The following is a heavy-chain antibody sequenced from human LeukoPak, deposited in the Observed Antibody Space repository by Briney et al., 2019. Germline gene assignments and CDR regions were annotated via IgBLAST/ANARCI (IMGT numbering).Heavy chain of an antibody. CDR1: GYTFTSYG. Sequence: ASVKVSCKASGYTFTSYGISWVRQAPGQGLEWMGWISAYNGNTNYAQKLQGRVTMTTDTSTSTAYMELRSLRSDDTAVYYCARGLRIAAAGGWFDPWGQGTLVTVSS. CDR2: ISAYNGNT. V-gene: IGHV1-18*01. J-gene: IGHJ5*02. D-gene: IGHD6-13*01. CDR3: ARGLRIAAAGGWFDP.